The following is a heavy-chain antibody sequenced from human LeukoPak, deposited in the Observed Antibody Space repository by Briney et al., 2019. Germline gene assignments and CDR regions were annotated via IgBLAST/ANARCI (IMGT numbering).Heavy chain of an antibody. CDR1: GYTFTSYY. CDR2: INPSGGST. J-gene: IGHJ5*02. D-gene: IGHD3-10*01. Sequence: ASVKVSCKASGYTFTSYYMHWVRQAPGQGLEWMGIINPSGGSTSYAQKFQGRVTMTRDTSTSTVYMGLSSLRSEDTAVYYCAGMVRGVRKAFDPWGQGTLVTVSS. CDR3: AGMVRGVRKAFDP. V-gene: IGHV1-46*01.